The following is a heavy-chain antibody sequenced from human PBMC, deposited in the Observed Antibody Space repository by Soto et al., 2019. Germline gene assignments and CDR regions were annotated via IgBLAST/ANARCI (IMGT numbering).Heavy chain of an antibody. J-gene: IGHJ5*02. CDR2: ISGSGGST. D-gene: IGHD2-2*01. Sequence: GGSLRLSCAASVFTFSSYAMSWVRQAPGKGLEWVSAISGSGGSTYYADSVKGRFTISRDNSKNTLYLQMNSLRAEDTAVYYCAKCSHIVVVPAATLFDPWGQGTLVTVSS. CDR1: VFTFSSYA. V-gene: IGHV3-23*01. CDR3: AKCSHIVVVPAATLFDP.